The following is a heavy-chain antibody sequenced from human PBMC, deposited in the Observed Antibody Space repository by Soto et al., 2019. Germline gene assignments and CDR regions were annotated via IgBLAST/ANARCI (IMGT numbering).Heavy chain of an antibody. Sequence: GGSLRLSCAASGFTFSSYALSWVRQAPGKGLEWVSAISAGAVATNYADSVKGRFTISRDNSKNTLYLQMNSLRAEDTAVYYCAKGRESSCSYRPFDYWGRGARVTVSS. CDR3: AKGRESSCSYRPFDY. CDR1: GFTFSSYA. V-gene: IGHV3-23*01. CDR2: ISAGAVAT. D-gene: IGHD3-22*01. J-gene: IGHJ4*02.